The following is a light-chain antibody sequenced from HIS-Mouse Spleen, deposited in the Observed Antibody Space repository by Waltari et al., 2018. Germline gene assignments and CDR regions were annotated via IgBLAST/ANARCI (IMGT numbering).Light chain of an antibody. J-gene: IGKJ2*01. CDR3: QQYGSSPPYT. CDR1: QSVSSSY. V-gene: IGKV3-20*01. Sequence: EIVLTQSPGPLSLSPGERATLSCRASQSVSSSYLAWYQQKPGQAPRLIIYGASSRATGIPDRFSGSGSGTDFTLTISRLEPEDFAVYYCQQYGSSPPYTFGQGTKLEIK. CDR2: GAS.